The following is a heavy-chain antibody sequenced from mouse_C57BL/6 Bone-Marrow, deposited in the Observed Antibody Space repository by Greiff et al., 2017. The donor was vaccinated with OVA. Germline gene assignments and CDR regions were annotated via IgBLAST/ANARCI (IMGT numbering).Heavy chain of an antibody. V-gene: IGHV2-4*01. J-gene: IGHJ1*03. CDR1: GFSLTSYG. CDR2: IWSGGST. CDR3: ANYGYDNWYFDV. D-gene: IGHD2-2*01. Sequence: QVQLKESGPGLVQPSQSLSITCTVSGFSLTSYGVHWVRQPPGKGLEWLGVIWSGGSTDYNAAFISRLSISKDNPKSQVFFKMNSLQADDTAIYYGANYGYDNWYFDVWGTGTTVTVSS.